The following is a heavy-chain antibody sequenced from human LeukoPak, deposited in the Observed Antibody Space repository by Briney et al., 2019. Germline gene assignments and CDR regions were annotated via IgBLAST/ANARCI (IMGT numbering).Heavy chain of an antibody. V-gene: IGHV1-69*13. J-gene: IGHJ6*03. CDR3: ARERFFGVVINYYYYYMDV. CDR2: IIPIFGTA. Sequence: SVKVSRKASGGTFSSYAISWVRQAPGQGLEWMGGIIPIFGTANYAQRFQGRVTITADESTSTAYMELSSLRSEDTAVYYCARERFFGVVINYYYYYMDVWGKGTTVTVSS. D-gene: IGHD3-3*01. CDR1: GGTFSSYA.